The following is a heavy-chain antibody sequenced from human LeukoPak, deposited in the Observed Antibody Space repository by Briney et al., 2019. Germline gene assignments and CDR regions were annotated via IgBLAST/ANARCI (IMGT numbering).Heavy chain of an antibody. Sequence: LEWVAVIWYDGSNRYYADSVKGRFTISRDNSKNTLYLQMNSLRAEDTAVYYCARDSFSIDYWGQGTLVTVSS. V-gene: IGHV3-33*01. CDR3: ARDSFSIDY. J-gene: IGHJ4*02. D-gene: IGHD4-11*01. CDR2: IWYDGSNR.